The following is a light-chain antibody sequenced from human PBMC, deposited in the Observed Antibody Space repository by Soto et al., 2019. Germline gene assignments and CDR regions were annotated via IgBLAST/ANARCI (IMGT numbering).Light chain of an antibody. J-gene: IGLJ3*02. V-gene: IGLV1-40*01. CDR2: GNS. CDR3: QSYDSSLSVNWV. Sequence: QSVLTQPPSVSGAPGQRVTIPCTGSSSNIGAGYDVHWYQQLPGTAPKLLIYGNSNRPSGVPDRFSGSKSGTSASLAITGLQAEDEADYYCQSYDSSLSVNWVFGGGTKVTVL. CDR1: SSNIGAGYD.